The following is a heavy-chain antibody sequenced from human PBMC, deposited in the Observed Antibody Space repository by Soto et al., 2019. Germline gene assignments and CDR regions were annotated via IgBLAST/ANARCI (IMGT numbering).Heavy chain of an antibody. CDR2: IYPGDSDT. CDR3: ARGYCTTTICDPWFDP. CDR1: GYSFTSYW. J-gene: IGHJ5*02. V-gene: IGHV5-51*01. D-gene: IGHD2-2*01. Sequence: VEPLKNSCTGVGYSFTSYWIGWVRQMPGKGLEWMGIIYPGDSDTRYSPSFQGQVTISADKSITTAYLQWSSLKASDTAMYYCARGYCTTTICDPWFDPWGQGTLVTVSS.